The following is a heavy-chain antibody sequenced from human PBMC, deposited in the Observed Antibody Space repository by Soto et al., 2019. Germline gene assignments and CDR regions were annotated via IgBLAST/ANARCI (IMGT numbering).Heavy chain of an antibody. CDR1: GYTFTSYA. V-gene: IGHV1-3*01. CDR2: INAGNGNT. CDR3: ARDRPAYDFGSMDV. D-gene: IGHD3-3*01. J-gene: IGHJ6*04. Sequence: QVQLVQSGAEVKKPGASVKVSCKASGYTFTSYAMHWVRQAPGQRLEWMGWINAGNGNTKYSLKFQGRVAITRGTSASTAYMELSSLRSEDTAVYYCARDRPAYDFGSMDVWGKGTTVTVSS.